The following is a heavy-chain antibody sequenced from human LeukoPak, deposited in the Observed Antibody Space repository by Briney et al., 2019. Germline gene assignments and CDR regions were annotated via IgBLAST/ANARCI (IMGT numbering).Heavy chain of an antibody. V-gene: IGHV1-2*02. J-gene: IGHJ6*02. D-gene: IGHD2-2*01. CDR1: GYTFTGYC. CDR3: ARMGQGYCSSTSCFPHYGMDV. CDR2: INPNSGGT. Sequence: ASVKGSCKASGYTFTGYCMHWVRQAPGQGLEWMGWINPNSGGTNYAQKFQGRVTMTRDTSISTAYMELSRLRSDDTAVYYCARMGQGYCSSTSCFPHYGMDVWGQGTTVTVSS.